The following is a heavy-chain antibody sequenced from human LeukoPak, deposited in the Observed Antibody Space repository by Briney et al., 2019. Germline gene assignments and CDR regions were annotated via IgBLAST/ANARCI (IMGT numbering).Heavy chain of an antibody. CDR3: ARVGGYSGYDLPFDY. CDR1: GFTFSSYG. J-gene: IGHJ4*02. D-gene: IGHD5-12*01. V-gene: IGHV3-30*02. Sequence: PGGSLRLSCAASGFTFSSYGMHWVRQAPGKGLEWVAFIRYDGSNKYYADSVKGRFTISRDNAKNSLYLQMNSLRAEDTAVYYCARVGGYSGYDLPFDYWGQGTLVTVSS. CDR2: IRYDGSNK.